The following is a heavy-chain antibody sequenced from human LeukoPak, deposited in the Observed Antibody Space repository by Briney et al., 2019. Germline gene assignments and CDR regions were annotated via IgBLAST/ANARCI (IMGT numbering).Heavy chain of an antibody. J-gene: IGHJ4*02. CDR1: GGTFSSYA. Sequence: SVKVSCKASGGTFSSYAISWVRQAPGQGLEWMGGIIPIFGTANYAQKFQGRVTITADESTSTAYMELSSLRSEDTAVYYCARVVADQWPFHDYWGQGTLVTVSS. D-gene: IGHD6-19*01. CDR2: IIPIFGTA. V-gene: IGHV1-69*13. CDR3: ARVVADQWPFHDY.